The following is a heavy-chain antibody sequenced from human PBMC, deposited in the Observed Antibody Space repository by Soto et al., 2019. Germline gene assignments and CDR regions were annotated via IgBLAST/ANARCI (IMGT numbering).Heavy chain of an antibody. CDR1: GFSVSGDY. J-gene: IGHJ3*02. Sequence: DVQLVETGGGLIQPGGSLRLSWAASGFSVSGDYMNWVRQGPGKGLEWVSVIYRGGTTYYADSVRGRFTISRDDSENTLFLQTNSPRAEDTAVYYCARATEWNALDSWGQGTMVTVSS. CDR3: ARATEWNALDS. V-gene: IGHV3-53*02. CDR2: IYRGGTT. D-gene: IGHD3-3*01.